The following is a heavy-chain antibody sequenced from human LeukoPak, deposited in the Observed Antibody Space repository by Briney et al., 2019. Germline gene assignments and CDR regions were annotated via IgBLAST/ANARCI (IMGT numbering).Heavy chain of an antibody. CDR1: GGSISSYY. CDR2: IYYSGST. V-gene: IGHV4-59*01. J-gene: IGHJ6*03. CDR3: ARGFGYGSYYYYYYMDV. Sequence: SETLSLTCTVSGGSISSYYWSWIRQPPGKGLEWIGYIYYSGSTNYNPSLKSRVTISVDTSKNQFSLKLSSVTAADTAVYYCARGFGYGSYYYYYYMDVWGKGTPVTVSS. D-gene: IGHD3-10*01.